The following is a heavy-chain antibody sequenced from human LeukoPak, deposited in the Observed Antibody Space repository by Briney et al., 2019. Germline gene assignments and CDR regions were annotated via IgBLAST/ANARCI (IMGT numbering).Heavy chain of an antibody. D-gene: IGHD6-13*01. CDR2: INPSGGST. Sequence: ASVKVSCKASGYTFTSYYMHWVRQAPGQGLEWMGIINPSGGSTSYAQKFQGRVTMTRDTSTSTVYMELSSLRSEDTAVYYCARGQQQLVLYYYMDVWGKGTTVTISS. CDR3: ARGQQQLVLYYYMDV. CDR1: GYTFTSYY. V-gene: IGHV1-46*01. J-gene: IGHJ6*03.